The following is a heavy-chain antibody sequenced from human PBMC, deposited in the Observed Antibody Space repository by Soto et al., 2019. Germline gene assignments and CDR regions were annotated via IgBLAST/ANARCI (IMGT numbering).Heavy chain of an antibody. Sequence: ASVKVSCKVSGYTLTELSMHWVRQAPGKGLEWMGGFDAEDGETIYAQKFQGRVTMTEDTSTSTAYMELRSLRSDDTAVYYCARDTSTVTLGFDYWGQGTLVTVSS. V-gene: IGHV1-24*01. CDR1: GYTLTELS. CDR2: FDAEDGET. D-gene: IGHD4-17*01. CDR3: ARDTSTVTLGFDY. J-gene: IGHJ4*02.